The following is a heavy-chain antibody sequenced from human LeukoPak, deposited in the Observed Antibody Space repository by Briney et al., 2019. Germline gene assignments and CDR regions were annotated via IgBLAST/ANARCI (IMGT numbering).Heavy chain of an antibody. Sequence: SETLSLTCAVYGGSFSGYYWSWIRQPPGKGLDWIGEINHSGSTNYNPSLKSRVTISVDTSKNQFSLKLSSVTAADTAVYYCASGRDGYNRVDYWGQGTLVTVSS. CDR3: ASGRDGYNRVDY. CDR2: INHSGST. J-gene: IGHJ4*02. CDR1: GGSFSGYY. V-gene: IGHV4-34*01. D-gene: IGHD5-24*01.